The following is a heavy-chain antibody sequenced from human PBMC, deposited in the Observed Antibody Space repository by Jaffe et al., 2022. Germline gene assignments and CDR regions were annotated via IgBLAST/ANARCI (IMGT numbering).Heavy chain of an antibody. CDR3: ARDGKAPYSGYDYSSSWYWDY. CDR1: GFTFSSYW. D-gene: IGHD5-12*01. Sequence: EVQLVESGGGLVQPGGSLRLSCAASGFTFSSYWMSWVRQAPGKGLEWVANIKQDGSEKYYVDSVKGRFTISRDNAKNSLYLQMNSLRAEDTAVYYCARDGKAPYSGYDYSSSWYWDYWGQGTLVTVSS. CDR2: IKQDGSEK. V-gene: IGHV3-7*01. J-gene: IGHJ4*02.